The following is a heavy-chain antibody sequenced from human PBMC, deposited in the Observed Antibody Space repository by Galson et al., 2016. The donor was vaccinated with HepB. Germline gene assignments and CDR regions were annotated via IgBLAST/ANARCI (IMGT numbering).Heavy chain of an antibody. CDR2: VHANSDGGAT. J-gene: IGHJ2*01. V-gene: IGHV3-15*07. D-gene: IGHD6-25*01. Sequence: SLRLSCAASGFTFNDAWMNWVRQAPGKGLEWVGRVHANSDGGATDSAASVKGRFSISRDDSKDTLYLQMNSLKIEETAVYYCTTARPSRPRHWYFDIWGRGTLVIVSS. CDR3: TTARPSRPRHWYFDI. CDR1: GFTFNDAW.